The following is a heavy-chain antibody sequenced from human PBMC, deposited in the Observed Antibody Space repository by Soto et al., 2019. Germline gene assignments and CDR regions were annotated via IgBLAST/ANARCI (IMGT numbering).Heavy chain of an antibody. J-gene: IGHJ5*02. CDR1: GFVLGDHY. V-gene: IGHV3-72*01. D-gene: IGHD6-19*01. CDR2: ARNKANSYTT. Sequence: PGGSLRLSCAASGFVLGDHYLDWVRQAPGKGLEWIGRARNKANSYTTEYATSLKGRFTISRDDSKNSLYLEMNSLGTEDTALYYCVRKYRNGWRWFDPWGQGALVTVSS. CDR3: VRKYRNGWRWFDP.